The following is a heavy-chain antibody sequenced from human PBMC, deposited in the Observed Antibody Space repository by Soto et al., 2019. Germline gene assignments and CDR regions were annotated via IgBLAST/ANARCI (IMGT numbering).Heavy chain of an antibody. CDR3: ASLVVPAASKDYYCYGMDV. CDR1: GYTFTSYY. CDR2: VNPSGGST. J-gene: IGHJ6*02. Sequence: ASVKVSCKASGYTFTSYYMLWVRQAPGQGLEWMGIVNPSGGSTSSAPKFHGGVTMTRETSTSTAYMELSSLRSEHTAVYYCASLVVPAASKDYYCYGMDVWGQGTTVTVSS. D-gene: IGHD2-2*01. V-gene: IGHV1-46*01.